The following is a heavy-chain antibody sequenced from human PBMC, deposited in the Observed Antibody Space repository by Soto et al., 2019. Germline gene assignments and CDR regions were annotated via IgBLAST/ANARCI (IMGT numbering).Heavy chain of an antibody. Sequence: SEILSLTCTVSGGSISSYYWSWIRQPPGKGLEWIGSIYYSGSTYYNPSLKSRVTISVDTSKNQFSLKLSSVTAADTAVYYCARWWFGEFFDYWGQGTLVNVSS. D-gene: IGHD3-10*01. CDR2: IYYSGST. CDR1: GGSISSYY. J-gene: IGHJ4*02. V-gene: IGHV4-30-4*01. CDR3: ARWWFGEFFDY.